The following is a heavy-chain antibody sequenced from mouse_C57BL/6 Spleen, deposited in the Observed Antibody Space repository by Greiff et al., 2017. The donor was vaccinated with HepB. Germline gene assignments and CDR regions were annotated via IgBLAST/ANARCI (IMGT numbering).Heavy chain of an antibody. D-gene: IGHD4-1*01. CDR1: GFTFSSYG. Sequence: EVKLMESGGDLVKPGGSLKLSCAASGFTFSSYGMSWVRQTPDKRLEWVATISSGGSYTYYPDSVKGRFTISRDNAKNTLYLQMSSLKSEDTAMYYCAILTVSGFAYWGQGTLVTVSA. V-gene: IGHV5-6*01. CDR2: ISSGGSYT. J-gene: IGHJ3*01. CDR3: AILTVSGFAY.